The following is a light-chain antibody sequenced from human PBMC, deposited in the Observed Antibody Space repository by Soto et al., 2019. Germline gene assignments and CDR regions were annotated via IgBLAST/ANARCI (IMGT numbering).Light chain of an antibody. CDR3: RQATHCPRT. CDR1: QSLVYSDGNTY. CDR2: KVS. V-gene: IGKV2-30*01. J-gene: IGKJ5*01. Sequence: DVVMTQSPLSLPVTLGQPASISCRSSQSLVYSDGNTYLNWFQQRPGQSPRRLIYKVSNRDSGAPERFSGSGSGTDFTRKISRGGAEDVGVYYCRQATHCPRTFGQGTRLEIK.